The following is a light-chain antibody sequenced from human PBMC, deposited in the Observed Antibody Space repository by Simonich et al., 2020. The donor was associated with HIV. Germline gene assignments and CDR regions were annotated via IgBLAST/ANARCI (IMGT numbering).Light chain of an antibody. CDR3: QQYYSTPPT. V-gene: IGKV4-1*01. J-gene: IGKJ1*01. CDR1: QSVLYSSDNKNY. CDR2: WAS. Sequence: DIVMTQSPDSLAVSLGERATIYCKSSQSVLYSSDNKNYLAWYQQKPGQPPKLLIYWASTRESGVPDRVSGSGSGTDFTLTISSLQAEDVAVYSCQQYYSTPPTFGQGTKVEIK.